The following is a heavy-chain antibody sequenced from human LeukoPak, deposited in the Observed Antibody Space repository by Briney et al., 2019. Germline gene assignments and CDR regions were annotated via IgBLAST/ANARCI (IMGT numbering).Heavy chain of an antibody. CDR1: GFSFSDAW. J-gene: IGHJ4*02. CDR3: TTYGSGRKFDY. V-gene: IGHV3-15*04. D-gene: IGHD3-10*01. CDR2: IESKTDGGTT. Sequence: GGSLRLSCAASGFSFSDAWMSWVRQIPGKGLEWVGRIESKTDGGTTDYAAPVKGRFTISRDDSTNTLYLQMNSLKSEDTAVYYCTTYGSGRKFDYWGQGSLVTVSS.